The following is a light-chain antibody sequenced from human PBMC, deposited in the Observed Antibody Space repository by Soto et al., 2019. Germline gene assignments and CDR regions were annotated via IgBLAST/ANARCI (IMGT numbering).Light chain of an antibody. CDR2: AAS. CDR3: QQSYSTRPT. CDR1: QSISSY. J-gene: IGKJ4*01. Sequence: DIRMTQSPSSLSASVGDRVTITCRTSQSISSYLNWYQQKPGKAPKVLIYAASSLQSGVPSRFSGSGSGTDFTLTINSLQPEDFATYYCQQSYSTRPTFGGGTKVEIK. V-gene: IGKV1-39*01.